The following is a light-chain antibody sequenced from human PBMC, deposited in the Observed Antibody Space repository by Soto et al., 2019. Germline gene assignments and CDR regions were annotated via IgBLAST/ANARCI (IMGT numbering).Light chain of an antibody. CDR3: QQYGNSPLT. CDR2: GTS. J-gene: IGKJ4*01. V-gene: IGKV3-20*01. CDR1: QSVNGNY. Sequence: EIVLTQSPGTLSLSPGERATLSCRASQSVNGNYLGWYQQKPGQAPRLLIHGTSSRATGFPDRFSGSGSGTHFTLTTSRLEPEDFAVYFCQQYGNSPLTFGGGTKAEIK.